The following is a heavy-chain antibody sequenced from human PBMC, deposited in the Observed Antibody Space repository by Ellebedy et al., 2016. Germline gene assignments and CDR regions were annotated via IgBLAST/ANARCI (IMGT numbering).Heavy chain of an antibody. D-gene: IGHD2-2*01. CDR3: ARDRIVVVPAANYYYYYGMDV. Sequence: GGSLRLXCAASGFTFSSYWMSWVRQAPGKGLEWVANIKQDGSEKYYVDSVKGRFTISRDNAKNSLYLQMNSLRAEDTAVYYCARDRIVVVPAANYYYYYGMDVWGQGTTVTVSS. J-gene: IGHJ6*02. CDR1: GFTFSSYW. V-gene: IGHV3-7*01. CDR2: IKQDGSEK.